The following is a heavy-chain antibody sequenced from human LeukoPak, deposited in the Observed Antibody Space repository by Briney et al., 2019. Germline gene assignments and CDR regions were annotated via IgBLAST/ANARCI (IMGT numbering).Heavy chain of an antibody. CDR2: INPNRGGS. CDR1: GYTFTDYY. CDR3: ARGVIVVVVAVTEYYFDY. Sequence: ASVKVSCKASGYTFTDYYMHWVRQAPGQGLEWMGWINPNRGGSNYAQKFQGRVTMTRDTSISTAYMELSGLRSDDTAVYYCARGVIVVVVAVTEYYFDYWGQGTLVTVSS. J-gene: IGHJ4*02. D-gene: IGHD2-15*01. V-gene: IGHV1-2*02.